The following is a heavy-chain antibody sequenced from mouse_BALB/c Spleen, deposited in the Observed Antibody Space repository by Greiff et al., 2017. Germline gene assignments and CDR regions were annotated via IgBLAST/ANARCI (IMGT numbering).Heavy chain of an antibody. J-gene: IGHJ2*01. CDR2: ISSGSSTI. Sequence: EVKVVESGGGLVQPGGSRKLSCAASGFTFSSFGMHWVRQAPEKGLEWVAYISSGSSTIYYADTVKGRFTISRDNPKNTLFLQMTSLRSEDTAMYYCARWGYGSYFDYWGQGTTLTVSS. V-gene: IGHV5-17*02. CDR3: ARWGYGSYFDY. CDR1: GFTFSSFG. D-gene: IGHD1-1*01.